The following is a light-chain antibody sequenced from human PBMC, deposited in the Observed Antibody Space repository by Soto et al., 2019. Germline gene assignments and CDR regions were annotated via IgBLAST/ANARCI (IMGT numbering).Light chain of an antibody. V-gene: IGKV3-15*01. Sequence: EIVMTQSPASLSVSPGGRATLSCRSSQNVSSNLAWYQQKPGQAPRLLIYGASTRATGIPARFSGSGSGTEFALTISSLQSEDFAVYYCQQYNNWPPITFGQGTLLEIK. CDR1: QNVSSN. CDR3: QQYNNWPPIT. J-gene: IGKJ5*01. CDR2: GAS.